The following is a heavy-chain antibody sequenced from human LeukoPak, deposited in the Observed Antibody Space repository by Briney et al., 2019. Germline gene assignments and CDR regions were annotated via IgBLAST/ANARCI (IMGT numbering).Heavy chain of an antibody. J-gene: IGHJ6*02. D-gene: IGHD2-15*01. V-gene: IGHV3-7*01. Sequence: GGSLRLSCAASGFTFSSYWMSWVRQAPGKGLEWVANIKQDGSEKYYVDSVKGRFTISRDNAKNSLYLQMNSLRAEDTAVYYCARDIVVVVAARVYYYYGMDVWGQGTTVTVSS. CDR1: GFTFSSYW. CDR3: ARDIVVVVAARVYYYYGMDV. CDR2: IKQDGSEK.